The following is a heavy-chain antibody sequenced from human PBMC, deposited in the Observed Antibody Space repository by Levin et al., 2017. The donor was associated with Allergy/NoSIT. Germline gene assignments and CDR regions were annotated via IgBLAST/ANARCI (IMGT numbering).Heavy chain of an antibody. D-gene: IGHD3-3*01. Sequence: VSGPTLVKPTQTLTLTCTFSGFSLSTSGVGVGWIRQPPGKALEWLALIYWDDDKRYSPSLKSRLTITKDTSKNQVVLTMTNMDPVDTATYYCAHRPMSITIFGVVAGYDAFDIWGQGTMVTVSS. CDR3: AHRPMSITIFGVVAGYDAFDI. J-gene: IGHJ3*02. CDR1: GFSLSTSGVG. V-gene: IGHV2-5*02. CDR2: IYWDDDK.